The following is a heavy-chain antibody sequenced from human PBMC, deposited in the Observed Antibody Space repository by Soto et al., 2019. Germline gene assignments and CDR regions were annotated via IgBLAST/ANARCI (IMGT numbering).Heavy chain of an antibody. CDR3: ARVFIAVAGMDSFDY. V-gene: IGHV4-34*01. D-gene: IGHD6-19*01. CDR2: INHSGST. J-gene: IGHJ4*02. Sequence: SETLSLTCAVYGGSFSGYYWSWIRQPPGKGLEWIGEINHSGSTNYNPSLKSRVTISVDTSKNQFSLKLSSVTAADTAVYYCARVFIAVAGMDSFDYRGQGTLVTVSS. CDR1: GGSFSGYY.